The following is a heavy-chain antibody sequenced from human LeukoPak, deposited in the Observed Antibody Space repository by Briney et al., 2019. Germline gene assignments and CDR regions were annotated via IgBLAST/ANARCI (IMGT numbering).Heavy chain of an antibody. J-gene: IGHJ4*02. D-gene: IGHD3-22*01. Sequence: GGSLRLSCAASGFTFSRYGMSWVRQAPGKRLEWVSAISGSGGSTYYADSVKGRFTISRDNSKNTLYLQMNSLRAEDTAVYHCAKEIYYDSTGPQYWGQGTLVTVSS. CDR1: GFTFSRYG. CDR3: AKEIYYDSTGPQY. V-gene: IGHV3-23*01. CDR2: ISGSGGST.